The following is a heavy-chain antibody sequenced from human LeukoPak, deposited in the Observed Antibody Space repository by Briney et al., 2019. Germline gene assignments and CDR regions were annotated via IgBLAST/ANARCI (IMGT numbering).Heavy chain of an antibody. CDR2: IPYSGST. CDR1: GGSIGSSIYY. J-gene: IGHJ5*02. Sequence: SETLSLTCTVSGGSIGSSIYYWGWVRQPPGKGLEWVGSIPYSGSTYYNTSLKSRVTISIDTSKNQFSLKVTSVTAADTAVYYCARETPAVRNNCFDPWGQGTLVTVSS. D-gene: IGHD2-2*01. CDR3: ARETPAVRNNCFDP. V-gene: IGHV4-39*02.